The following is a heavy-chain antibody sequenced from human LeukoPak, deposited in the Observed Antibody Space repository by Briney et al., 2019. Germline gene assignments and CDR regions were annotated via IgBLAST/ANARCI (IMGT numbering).Heavy chain of an antibody. J-gene: IGHJ4*02. CDR2: ISSSGGNT. CDR1: GFTFSSYA. V-gene: IGHV3-23*01. D-gene: IGHD6-19*01. Sequence: PGGSLRLSCAASGFTFSSYAMSWVRQAPGKGLEWVSAISSSGGNTYYADSVKGRFTISRDNSKNTMYLQMNSLRAEDTAVYYCTRDPPSSGWSFDYWGQGTLVTVSS. CDR3: TRDPPSSGWSFDY.